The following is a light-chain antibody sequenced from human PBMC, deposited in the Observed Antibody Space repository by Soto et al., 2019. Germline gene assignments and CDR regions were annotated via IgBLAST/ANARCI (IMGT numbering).Light chain of an antibody. CDR1: QSVSTD. Sequence: EIVMTQSPATLSVSPGERATLSCRASQSVSTDLVWYQQKPGQAPRLLIIGASNRATGIPDRFSGSGSGTDFTLTISTLEPEDFAVYYCQQRSSWLTFGGGTKVDI. V-gene: IGKV3-11*01. J-gene: IGKJ4*01. CDR2: GAS. CDR3: QQRSSWLT.